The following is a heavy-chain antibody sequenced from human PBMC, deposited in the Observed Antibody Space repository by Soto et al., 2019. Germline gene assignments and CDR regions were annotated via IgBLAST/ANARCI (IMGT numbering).Heavy chain of an antibody. J-gene: IGHJ5*02. V-gene: IGHV4-34*01. Sequence: SETLSLTCAVYGGCFSGYYWSWIRQPPGKGLEWIGEINHSGSTNYNPSLKSRVTISVDTSKNQFSLKLSSVTAADTAVYYCAREGIGFWSGYYGWFDPWGQGTLVTVSS. CDR3: AREGIGFWSGYYGWFDP. D-gene: IGHD3-3*01. CDR1: GGCFSGYY. CDR2: INHSGST.